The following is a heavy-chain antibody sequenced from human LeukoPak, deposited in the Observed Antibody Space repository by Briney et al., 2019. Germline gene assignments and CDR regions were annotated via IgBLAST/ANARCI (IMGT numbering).Heavy chain of an antibody. Sequence: SETLSLTCTVSGGSISRGGYYWSWIRQHPGKGLEWIGYIYYSGSTYYNPSLKSRVTISVDTSKNQFSLKLSSVTAADTAVYYCARDLRGCGGDCFTPNWYFDLWGRGTLVTVSS. D-gene: IGHD2-21*02. CDR3: ARDLRGCGGDCFTPNWYFDL. CDR1: GGSISRGGYY. CDR2: IYYSGST. V-gene: IGHV4-31*03. J-gene: IGHJ2*01.